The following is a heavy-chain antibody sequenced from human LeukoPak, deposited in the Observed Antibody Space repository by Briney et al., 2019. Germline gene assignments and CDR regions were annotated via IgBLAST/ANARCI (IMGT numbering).Heavy chain of an antibody. CDR2: IYYSGST. CDR1: GGSISSSSYY. Sequence: SETLSLTCTVSGGSISSSSYYWGWIRQPPGKGLEWIGSIYYSGSTYYNPSLKSRVTISVDTSKNQFSLKLSSVTAADTAVYYCARESGDMTTVTLFDYWGQGTLVTVSS. V-gene: IGHV4-39*07. CDR3: ARESGDMTTVTLFDY. J-gene: IGHJ4*02. D-gene: IGHD4-17*01.